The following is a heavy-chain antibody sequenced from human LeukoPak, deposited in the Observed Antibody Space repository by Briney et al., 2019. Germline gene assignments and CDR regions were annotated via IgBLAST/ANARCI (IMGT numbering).Heavy chain of an antibody. CDR1: GGSFSGYY. CDR3: RCRSSSAYYYYYMDV. CDR2: INHSGST. V-gene: IGHV4-34*01. D-gene: IGHD6-6*01. Sequence: SETLSLTCAVYGGSFSGYYWNWIRQPPGKGLEWIGEINHSGSTNYNPSLKSRVTISVDTSKNQFSLKLSSVTAADTAVYYCRCRSSSAYYYYYMDVWGKGTTVTVSS. J-gene: IGHJ6*03.